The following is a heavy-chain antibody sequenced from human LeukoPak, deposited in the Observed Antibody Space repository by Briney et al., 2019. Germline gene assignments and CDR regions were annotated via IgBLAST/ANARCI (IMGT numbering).Heavy chain of an antibody. CDR2: INPSVGSA. Sequence: ASVKVSCKASGYTFSSYYVHWVRQAPGQGLEWMAIINPSVGSAYYAQKFRGRVTMTRDTSTSTVYMELSSLRSEDTAVYYCARDPSYYDFWSGPVEITMDVWGQGTTVTVSS. CDR3: ARDPSYYDFWSGPVEITMDV. CDR1: GYTFSSYY. J-gene: IGHJ6*02. D-gene: IGHD3-3*01. V-gene: IGHV1-46*01.